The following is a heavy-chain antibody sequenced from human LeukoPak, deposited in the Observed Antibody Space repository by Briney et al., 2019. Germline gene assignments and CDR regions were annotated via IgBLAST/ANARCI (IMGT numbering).Heavy chain of an antibody. J-gene: IGHJ6*02. Sequence: SVNVSCTASGGTFSSYAISWVRQAPGQGLEWMGGIIPIFGTANYAQKFQGRVTITTDESTSTAYMELSSLRSEDTAVYYCARLSGSSPDYYYYYGMDVWGQGTTVTVSS. CDR2: IIPIFGTA. CDR1: GGTFSSYA. V-gene: IGHV1-69*05. CDR3: ARLSGSSPDYYYYYGMDV. D-gene: IGHD6-13*01.